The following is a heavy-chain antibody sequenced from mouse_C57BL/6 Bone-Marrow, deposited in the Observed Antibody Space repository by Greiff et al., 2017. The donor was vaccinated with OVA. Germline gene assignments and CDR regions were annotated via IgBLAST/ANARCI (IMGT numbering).Heavy chain of an antibody. V-gene: IGHV1-50*01. CDR1: GYTFTSYW. CDR2: IDPSDSYT. Sequence: QVQLQQPGAELVKPGASVKLSCKASGYTFTSYWMQWVKQRPGPGLEWLGEIDPSDSYTNYNQKFKGKATLTVVTSSSTAYMQLSSLTSEDSAVYYCASAVFAYWGQGTLVTVSA. CDR3: ASAVFAY. J-gene: IGHJ3*01.